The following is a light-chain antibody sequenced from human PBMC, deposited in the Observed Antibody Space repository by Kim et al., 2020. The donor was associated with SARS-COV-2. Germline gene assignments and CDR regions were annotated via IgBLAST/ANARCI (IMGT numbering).Light chain of an antibody. J-gene: IGLJ3*02. V-gene: IGLV3-1*01. CDR1: ELGKTY. CDR3: QTWDSRLV. Sequence: SYELTQPPSVSVSPGQTATITCSGHELGKTYVAWYQRKAGQSPVVVIYQDNKRPSGVPERFSGSNSGNTATLTITGTQSMDEADYFCQTWDSRLVFGGGTQLTVL. CDR2: QDN.